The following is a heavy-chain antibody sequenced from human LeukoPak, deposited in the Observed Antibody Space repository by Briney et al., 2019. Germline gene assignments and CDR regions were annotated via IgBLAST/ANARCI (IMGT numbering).Heavy chain of an antibody. V-gene: IGHV3-48*01. CDR3: ARDTQEQGNWFDP. D-gene: IGHD6-13*01. CDR2: ISSSSRI. J-gene: IGHJ5*02. CDR1: GFTFSSYS. Sequence: GGSLRLSCAVSGFTFSSYSMNWVRQAPGKGLEWVSYISSSSRIYYAESVKGRFTISRDNAKNSLYLQMNSLRPEDMAVYYCARDTQEQGNWFDPWGQGTLVTVSS.